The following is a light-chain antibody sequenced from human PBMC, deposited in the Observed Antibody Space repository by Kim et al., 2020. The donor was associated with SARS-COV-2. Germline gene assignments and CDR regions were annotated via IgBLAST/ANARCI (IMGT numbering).Light chain of an antibody. CDR3: QQRSNWPT. J-gene: IGKJ5*01. CDR2: DAS. V-gene: IGKV3-11*01. Sequence: SLSPGERATLSCRASQSVRTYLAWYQQKPGQAPRLLIYDASNRATGIPARFSGSGSGTDFTLTISSLEPEDFAVYYCQQRSNWPTFGQGTRLEIK. CDR1: QSVRTY.